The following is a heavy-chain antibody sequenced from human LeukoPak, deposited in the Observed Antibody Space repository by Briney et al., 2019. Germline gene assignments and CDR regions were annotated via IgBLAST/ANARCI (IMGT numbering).Heavy chain of an antibody. CDR2: SRNKAKSYTT. Sequence: GASLSLSCAVSGFTFSDHVLGWVRQVPGKGLEWVGRSRNKAKSYTTEYAASVKGRFTISRDDSKNSLYLQMDSLKTEDTAVYYCVRVGFVAGSDYLDSWGQGTLVTVSS. D-gene: IGHD6-19*01. CDR1: GFTFSDHV. J-gene: IGHJ4*02. V-gene: IGHV3-72*01. CDR3: VRVGFVAGSDYLDS.